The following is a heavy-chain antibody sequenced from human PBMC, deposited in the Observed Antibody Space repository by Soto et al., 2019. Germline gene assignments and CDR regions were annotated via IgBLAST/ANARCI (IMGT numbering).Heavy chain of an antibody. J-gene: IGHJ4*02. CDR3: ARHLGRDGYDFDY. CDR2: IYYSGST. D-gene: IGHD5-12*01. Sequence: QLQLQESGPGLVKPSETLSLTCTVSGGSISSSSYYWGWIRQPPGKGLEWIGSIYYSGSTYYNPSLKSRVTISVDTSKNQFSLKLSSVTAADTAVYYCARHLGRDGYDFDYWGQGTLVTVSS. CDR1: GGSISSSSYY. V-gene: IGHV4-39*01.